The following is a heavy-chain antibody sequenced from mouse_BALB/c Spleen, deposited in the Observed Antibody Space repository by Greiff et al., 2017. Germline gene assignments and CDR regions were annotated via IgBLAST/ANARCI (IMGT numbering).Heavy chain of an antibody. Sequence: VQLKESGPELEKPGASVKISCKASGYSFTGYNMNWVKQSNGKSLEWIGNIDPYYGGTSYNQKFKGKATLTVDKSSSTAYMQLKSLTSEDSAVYYCARGYYGSSYYAMDYWGQGTSVTVSS. J-gene: IGHJ4*01. D-gene: IGHD1-1*01. CDR1: GYSFTGYN. CDR3: ARGYYGSSYYAMDY. CDR2: IDPYYGGT. V-gene: IGHV1-39*01.